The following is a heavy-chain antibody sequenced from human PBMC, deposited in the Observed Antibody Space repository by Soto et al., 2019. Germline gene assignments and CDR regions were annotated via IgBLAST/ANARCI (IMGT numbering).Heavy chain of an antibody. CDR2: ISSGSSTM. CDR1: GFTFSSNG. V-gene: IGHV3-48*01. Sequence: EEQLVESGGGLVQPGGSLRLSCAASGFTFSSNGMNWVRQTPGKGLEWISYISSGSSTMYYAGSVRGRFTISRDNAKNSLYLQMDSLRAEDTAVYYCARGVHSAFDIWGQGTVVTVSS. CDR3: ARGVHSAFDI. J-gene: IGHJ3*02. D-gene: IGHD6-6*01.